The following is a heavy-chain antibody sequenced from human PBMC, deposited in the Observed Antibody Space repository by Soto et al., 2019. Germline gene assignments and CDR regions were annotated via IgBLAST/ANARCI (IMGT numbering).Heavy chain of an antibody. CDR3: ARDGPHGYYDFWSGYFDY. Sequence: ASVKVCCKASGYTFTGYYMQWVRQAPGQGLEWMGWINPNSGGTNYAQKFQGRVTMTRDTSISTAYMELSRLRSDDTAVYYCARDGPHGYYDFWSGYFDYWGQGTLVTVSS. D-gene: IGHD3-3*01. CDR2: INPNSGGT. J-gene: IGHJ4*02. V-gene: IGHV1-2*02. CDR1: GYTFTGYY.